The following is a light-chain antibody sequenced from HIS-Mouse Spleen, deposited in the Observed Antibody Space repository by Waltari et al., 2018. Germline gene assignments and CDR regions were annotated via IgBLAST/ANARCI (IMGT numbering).Light chain of an antibody. J-gene: IGLJ3*02. V-gene: IGLV1-40*01. CDR3: QSYDSSLSGSV. Sequence: QSVLTQPPSVSGAPGQRVTISCTGSSPTIGAGYNVPCYQYLPGTAPKLLIYGNSNRPSGVPDRFSGSKSGTSASLAITGLQAEDEADYYCQSYDSSLSGSVFGGGTKLTVL. CDR1: SPTIGAGYN. CDR2: GNS.